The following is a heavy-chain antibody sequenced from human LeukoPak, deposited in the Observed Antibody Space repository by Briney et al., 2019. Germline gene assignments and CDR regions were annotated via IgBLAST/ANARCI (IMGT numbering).Heavy chain of an antibody. CDR3: ARVEGALPFFNY. Sequence: RGSLRLSCAASGFTFSSYIMDWVRQAPGKGLEWVSSIISSGSAMYYADSVKGRFTISRDNAKNSLYLQMNSLRDEDTAVYYCARVEGALPFFNYWGQGSLVTVSS. CDR1: GFTFSSYI. CDR2: IISSGSAM. D-gene: IGHD1-26*01. V-gene: IGHV3-48*02. J-gene: IGHJ4*02.